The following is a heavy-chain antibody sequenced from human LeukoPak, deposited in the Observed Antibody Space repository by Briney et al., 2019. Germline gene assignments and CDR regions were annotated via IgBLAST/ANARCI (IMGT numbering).Heavy chain of an antibody. CDR2: INHSGST. V-gene: IGHV4-34*01. CDR1: GGSFSGYY. CDR3: AIHRGYSSGWYEY. Sequence: SETLSLTCAVYGGSFSGYYWSWIRQPPGKGLEWIGEINHSGSTNYNPSLKSRVTISVDTSKNQFSLKLSSVTAADTAVYYCAIHRGYSSGWYEYWGQGTLVTVSS. J-gene: IGHJ4*02. D-gene: IGHD6-19*01.